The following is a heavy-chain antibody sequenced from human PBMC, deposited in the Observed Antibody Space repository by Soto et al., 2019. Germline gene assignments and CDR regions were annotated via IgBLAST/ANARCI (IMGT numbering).Heavy chain of an antibody. J-gene: IGHJ4*02. CDR3: SLRSMAVVPEY. V-gene: IGHV4-59*01. CDR2: LYYGRSA. D-gene: IGHD3-22*01. Sequence: QVQLQESGPGLVKPSETLSLTCAVSGDSISSYYCMWIRQPPGKGLESIGYLYYGRSANYNPSLKSRVSLSVDTSTNQCSLTLSSMTAADTAVYYCSLRSMAVVPEYWGQGTLVTVSS. CDR1: GDSISSYY.